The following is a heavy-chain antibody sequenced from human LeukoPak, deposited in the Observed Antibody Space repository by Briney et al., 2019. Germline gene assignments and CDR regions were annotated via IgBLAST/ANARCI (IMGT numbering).Heavy chain of an antibody. CDR1: GGSFSGYY. CDR2: INHSGST. CDR3: ARGYYDFWSGYFDY. J-gene: IGHJ4*02. Sequence: SETLSLTRAVYGGSFSGYYWSWIRQPPGKGLEWIGEINHSGSTNYNPSLKSRVTISVDTSKNQFSLKLSSVTAADTAVYYCARGYYDFWSGYFDYWGQGTLVTVSS. D-gene: IGHD3-3*01. V-gene: IGHV4-34*01.